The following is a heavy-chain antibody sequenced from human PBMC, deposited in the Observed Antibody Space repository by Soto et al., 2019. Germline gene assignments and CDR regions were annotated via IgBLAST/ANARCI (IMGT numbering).Heavy chain of an antibody. Sequence: EVQLVESGGGLVQPGRSLRLSCAASGFTFDDYAMHWVRQVPGKGLEWVSGINWNSGSIGYADSVKGRFAISRDNAKNSLHLKMNSLRAEDTAFYYCVKDESVNWYSGHFRHWGQGTLVTVSS. CDR2: INWNSGSI. J-gene: IGHJ1*01. CDR3: VKDESVNWYSGHFRH. CDR1: GFTFDDYA. D-gene: IGHD1-26*01. V-gene: IGHV3-9*01.